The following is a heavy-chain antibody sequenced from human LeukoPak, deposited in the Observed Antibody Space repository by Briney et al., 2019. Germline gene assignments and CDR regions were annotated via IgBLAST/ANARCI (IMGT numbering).Heavy chain of an antibody. CDR2: IGGSGTST. D-gene: IGHD3-22*01. J-gene: IGHJ3*02. Sequence: GGSLRLSCAASGFIFSSYATSWVRQAPGKGLEWVSVIGGSGTSTYYADSVKGRFTISRDNSKNMLYLQMNSLRVEDTAIYYCVKVSVVAGRNAFDIWGQGTMVTVSS. CDR3: VKVSVVAGRNAFDI. CDR1: GFIFSSYA. V-gene: IGHV3-23*01.